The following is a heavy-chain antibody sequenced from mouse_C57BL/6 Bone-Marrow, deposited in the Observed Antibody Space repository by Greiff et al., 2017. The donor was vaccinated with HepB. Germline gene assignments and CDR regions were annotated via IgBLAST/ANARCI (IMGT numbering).Heavy chain of an antibody. CDR2: IFPGDSST. D-gene: IGHD1-1*01. J-gene: IGHJ1*01. CDR3: ARSPASGSSWYFDV. Sequence: QVQLQQSGAELVKPGASVKLSCKASGYTFINYDINWVRQRPEQGLEWIGWIFPGDSSTKYNEKFKGKATLTTDKSSSTAYMQLSRLTSEDSAVYFCARSPASGSSWYFDVWGAGTTVTVSS. V-gene: IGHV1S56*01. CDR1: GYTFINYD.